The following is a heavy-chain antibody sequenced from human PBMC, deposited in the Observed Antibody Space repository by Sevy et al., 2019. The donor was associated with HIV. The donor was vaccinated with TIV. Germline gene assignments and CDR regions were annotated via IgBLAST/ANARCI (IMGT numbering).Heavy chain of an antibody. V-gene: IGHV3-15*01. J-gene: IGHJ3*01. D-gene: IGHD3-22*01. Sequence: GGSLRLSCAASGFTFSGAWMNWVRQAPGRGLEWVGRIRNNNEGGITEFAAPVQGRFSISRDDSRNMVYLQMNSLRTEDTAVYYCTTEWGSVYYYVRAFDVWGQWTMVTVSS. CDR2: IRNNNEGGIT. CDR3: TTEWGSVYYYVRAFDV. CDR1: GFTFSGAW.